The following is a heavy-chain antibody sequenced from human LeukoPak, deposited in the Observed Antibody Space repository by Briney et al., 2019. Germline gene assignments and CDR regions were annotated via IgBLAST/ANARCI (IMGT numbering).Heavy chain of an antibody. CDR1: GGSISSYY. Sequence: SETLSLTCTVSGGSISSYYWSWIRQPPGKGLEWIGYIYYSGSTNSNPSLKSRVTISADTSKNQVSLKLSSVTAADTAAYYCARHTELGGDFDYWGQGALVTVSS. D-gene: IGHD1-14*01. V-gene: IGHV4-59*08. J-gene: IGHJ4*02. CDR2: IYYSGST. CDR3: ARHTELGGDFDY.